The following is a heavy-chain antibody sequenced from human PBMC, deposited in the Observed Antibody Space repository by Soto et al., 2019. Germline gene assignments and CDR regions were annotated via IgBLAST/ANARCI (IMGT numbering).Heavy chain of an antibody. CDR2: IWYDGSNK. CDR3: AKGFYDFWSGLIGADAFDI. J-gene: IGHJ3*02. D-gene: IGHD3-3*01. V-gene: IGHV3-33*06. Sequence: GGSLRLSCAASGFTFSSYGMHWVRQAPGKGLEWVAVIWYDGSNKYYADSVKGRFTISRDNSKNTLYLQMNSLRAEDTAVYYCAKGFYDFWSGLIGADAFDIWGQGTMVTVSS. CDR1: GFTFSSYG.